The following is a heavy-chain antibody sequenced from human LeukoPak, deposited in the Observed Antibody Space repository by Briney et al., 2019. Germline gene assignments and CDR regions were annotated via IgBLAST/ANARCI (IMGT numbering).Heavy chain of an antibody. D-gene: IGHD3-10*01. CDR3: ARDGWFGDYNWFDP. Sequence: GGSLRLSCAASGFTFSSYWMHWVRQAPGKGLEWVSYISSASNTIYYADSVKGRFTISRDNAKNSLYLQMNSLRAEDTAMYYCARDGWFGDYNWFDPWGQGTLVTVSS. V-gene: IGHV3-48*01. J-gene: IGHJ5*02. CDR2: ISSASNTI. CDR1: GFTFSSYW.